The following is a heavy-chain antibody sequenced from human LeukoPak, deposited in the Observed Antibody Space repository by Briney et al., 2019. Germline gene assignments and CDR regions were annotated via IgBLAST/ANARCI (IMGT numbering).Heavy chain of an antibody. CDR1: GFTFSSYA. CDR2: INWDGSTI. CDR3: ARDGPSSGYDY. Sequence: GGSLRLSCAASGFTFSSYAMHWVRQAPGKGLVWVSRINWDGSTITYVDSVKGRFTISRDNAKNTLYLQMNSLRAEDTAVYFCARDGPSSGYDYWGQGALVTVSS. J-gene: IGHJ4*02. D-gene: IGHD5-12*01. V-gene: IGHV3-74*01.